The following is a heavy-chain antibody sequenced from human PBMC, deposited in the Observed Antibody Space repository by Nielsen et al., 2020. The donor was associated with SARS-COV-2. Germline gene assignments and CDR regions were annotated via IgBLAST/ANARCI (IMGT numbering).Heavy chain of an antibody. J-gene: IGHJ4*02. CDR1: GFTFSSYS. D-gene: IGHD6-19*01. CDR2: ISSSSSYI. CDR3: ARDRAGTRPYYFDY. V-gene: IGHV3-21*01. Sequence: GGPLRLSCAASGFTFSSYSMNWVRQAPGKGLEWVSSISSSSSYIYYADSVKGRFTISRDNAKNSLYLQMNSLRAEDTAVYYCARDRAGTRPYYFDYWGQGTLVTVSS.